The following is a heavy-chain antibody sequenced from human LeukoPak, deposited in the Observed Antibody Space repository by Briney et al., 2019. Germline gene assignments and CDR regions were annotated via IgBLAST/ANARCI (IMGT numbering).Heavy chain of an antibody. CDR1: GVSFSGYY. CDR2: INHSGST. Sequence: SETLSPTCAVYGVSFSGYYWSWLRQPPGKGLEWLGEINHSGSTNHNPSLKSRVTISVDTSKDQFTLKHSHVTAPETAGYSRAREGIAAAGGWFDRWGEGSLVSVSS. J-gene: IGHJ5*02. CDR3: AREGIAAAGGWFDR. D-gene: IGHD6-13*01. V-gene: IGHV4-34*01.